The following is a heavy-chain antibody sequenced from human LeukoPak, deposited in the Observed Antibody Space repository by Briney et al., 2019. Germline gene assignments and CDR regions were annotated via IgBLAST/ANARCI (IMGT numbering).Heavy chain of an antibody. J-gene: IGHJ5*02. CDR2: ISYDGSNK. D-gene: IGHD3-22*01. Sequence: PGRSLRLSCAASGFTFSSYAMHWVRQAPGKGLEWVAVISYDGSNKYYADSVKGRFTISRDNSKNTRYLQMNSLRAEDTAVYYCAKGRGNDSPWGFDPWGQGTLVTVSS. V-gene: IGHV3-30-3*01. CDR1: GFTFSSYA. CDR3: AKGRGNDSPWGFDP.